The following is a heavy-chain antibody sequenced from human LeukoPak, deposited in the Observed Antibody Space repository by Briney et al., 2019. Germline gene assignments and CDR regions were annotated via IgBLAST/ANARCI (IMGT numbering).Heavy chain of an antibody. CDR3: AKALSEGITMIVVVPGWFDP. CDR1: GFTFSSYA. V-gene: IGHV3-23*01. Sequence: GGSLRLSCAASGFTFSSYAMSWVRQAPGEGLEWVSGISASGGSTYYADSVEGRFTISRDNSKNTLYLQMNSLRAEDTAVYYCAKALSEGITMIVVVPGWFDPWGQGTLVTVSS. D-gene: IGHD3-22*01. J-gene: IGHJ5*02. CDR2: ISASGGST.